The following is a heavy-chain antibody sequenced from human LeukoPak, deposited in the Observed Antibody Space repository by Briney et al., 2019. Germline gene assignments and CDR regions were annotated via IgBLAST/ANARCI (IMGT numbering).Heavy chain of an antibody. CDR2: ISGSGGST. D-gene: IGHD3-3*01. CDR1: GFTFSSYA. Sequence: PGGSLRLSCAASGFTFSSYAMSWVRQAPGKGLEWVSAISGSGGSTYYADSVKGRFTISRDNSKNTLYLQMNSLRAEDTAVYYCAKDRSPIYYDFWSGYYRPALDAFDIWGQGTMVTVS. J-gene: IGHJ3*02. CDR3: AKDRSPIYYDFWSGYYRPALDAFDI. V-gene: IGHV3-23*01.